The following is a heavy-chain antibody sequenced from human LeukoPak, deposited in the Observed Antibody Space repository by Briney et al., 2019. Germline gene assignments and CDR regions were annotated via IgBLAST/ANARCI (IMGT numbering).Heavy chain of an antibody. CDR2: IYSGGST. D-gene: IGHD5-18*01. CDR1: GFTVSSNY. Sequence: GGSLRLSCAASGFTVSSNYMSWVRQAPGKGLEWVSIIYSGGSTYYADSVKGRFTISRDNSKNTLYLQMNSLRAEDTAVYYCARCRIQLWFRYYYMDVWGKGTTVTISS. CDR3: ARCRIQLWFRYYYMDV. J-gene: IGHJ6*03. V-gene: IGHV3-66*01.